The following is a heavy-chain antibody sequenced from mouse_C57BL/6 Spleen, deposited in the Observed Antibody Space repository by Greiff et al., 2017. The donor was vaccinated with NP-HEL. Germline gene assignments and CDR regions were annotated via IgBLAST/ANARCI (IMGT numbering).Heavy chain of an antibody. Sequence: EVKLVESGGGLVKPGGSLKLSCAASGFTFSSYAMSWVRQTPEKRLEWVATISDGGSYTYYPDNVKGRFTISRDNAKNNLYLQMSHLKSEDTAMYYCARGGPPGDYFDYWGQGTTLTVSS. CDR3: ARGGPPGDYFDY. J-gene: IGHJ2*01. V-gene: IGHV5-4*03. CDR1: GFTFSSYA. CDR2: ISDGGSYT.